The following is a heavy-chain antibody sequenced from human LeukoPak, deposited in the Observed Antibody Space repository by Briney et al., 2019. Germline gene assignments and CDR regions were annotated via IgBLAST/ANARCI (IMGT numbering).Heavy chain of an antibody. CDR2: IYHSGST. CDR1: GYSISSGYY. CDR3: TQVMDV. J-gene: IGHJ6*04. V-gene: IGHV4-38-2*01. Sequence: PSETLSLTRAVSGYSISSGYYWGWIRQPPGKGLEWIGSIYHSGSTYYNPSLKSRVTISVDASKNQFSLQLSSVTAADTAVYYCTQVMDVWGKGPTVTVSS.